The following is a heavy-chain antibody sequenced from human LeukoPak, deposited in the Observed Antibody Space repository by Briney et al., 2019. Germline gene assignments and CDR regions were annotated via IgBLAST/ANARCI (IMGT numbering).Heavy chain of an antibody. V-gene: IGHV4-59*01. CDR3: ARGTAMASFDY. CDR2: IYYSGST. J-gene: IGHJ4*02. CDR1: GGSISSYY. D-gene: IGHD5-18*01. Sequence: PSETLSLTCTVSGGSISSYYWSWIRQPPGKGLEWIGYIYYSGSTNYNPSLKSRVTISVDTSKNQFSLKLSSVTAADTAVYYCARGTAMASFDYWGQGTLVTVSS.